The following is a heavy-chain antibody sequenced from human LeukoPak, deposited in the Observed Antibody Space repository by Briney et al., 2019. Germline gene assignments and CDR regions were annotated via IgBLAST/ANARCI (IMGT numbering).Heavy chain of an antibody. Sequence: SETLSLTCTVSGGSISSHYWTWLRQSPVKGLEWIGDISNSGSTSYNPSLKSRVTISIDTSKNQFSLKPSSVTAADTAVYYCGRDALVGYFSYYYMDVWGKGTTVTVSS. CDR3: GRDALVGYFSYYYMDV. J-gene: IGHJ6*03. CDR1: GGSISSHY. V-gene: IGHV4-59*11. CDR2: ISNSGST. D-gene: IGHD2-15*01.